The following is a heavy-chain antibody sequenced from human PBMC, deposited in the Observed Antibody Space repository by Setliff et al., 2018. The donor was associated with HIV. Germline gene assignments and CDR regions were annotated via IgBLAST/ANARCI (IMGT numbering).Heavy chain of an antibody. J-gene: IGHJ1*01. CDR3: ASFLKPHIARTVNAQYFHH. CDR1: GFTFSNAW. V-gene: IGHV3-11*04. CDR2: ITSSGNTM. D-gene: IGHD6-13*01. Sequence: GGSLRLSCAASGFTFSNAWMSWVRQAPGKGLEWVSYITSSGNTMDYADSVKGRFTISRDNAKNTLHLQMSGLRVDDTAVYFCASFLKPHIARTVNAQYFHHWGQGTLVTVS.